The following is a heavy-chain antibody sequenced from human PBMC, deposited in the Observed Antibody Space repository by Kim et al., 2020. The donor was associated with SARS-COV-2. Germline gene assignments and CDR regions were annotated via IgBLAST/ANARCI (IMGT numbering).Heavy chain of an antibody. J-gene: IGHJ6*02. CDR3: ARDRCSSTSCHRTKLLNYYYGMDV. Sequence: GGSLRLSCAASGFTFSSYSMNWVRQAPGKGLEWVSSISSSSSYIYYADSVKGRFTISRDNAKNSLYLQMNSLRAEDTAVYYCARDRCSSTSCHRTKLLNYYYGMDVWGQGTTVTVSS. D-gene: IGHD2-2*01. CDR1: GFTFSSYS. CDR2: ISSSSSYI. V-gene: IGHV3-21*01.